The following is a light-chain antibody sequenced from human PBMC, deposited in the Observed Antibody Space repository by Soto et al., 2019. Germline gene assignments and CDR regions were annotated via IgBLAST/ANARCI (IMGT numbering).Light chain of an antibody. CDR2: EVI. CDR3: AAWDDSMNGTLYV. CDR1: SSDVGTFNL. J-gene: IGLJ1*01. V-gene: IGLV2-14*02. Sequence: QSVLTQVASVSGSPGQSITISCTGTSSDVGTFNLVSWYQQHPGKAPRLMIYEVIKRPSGVSNRFSGSKSGNSASLAISGLQSEDEADYYCAAWDDSMNGTLYVFGTGTKAPS.